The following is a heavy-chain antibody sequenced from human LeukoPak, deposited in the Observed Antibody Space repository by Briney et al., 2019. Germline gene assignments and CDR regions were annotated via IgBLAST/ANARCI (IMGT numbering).Heavy chain of an antibody. J-gene: IGHJ4*02. D-gene: IGHD6-19*01. CDR2: ISSSSSYT. V-gene: IGHV3-11*06. CDR1: GFTFSDYY. CDR3: ARGGAGTEPFDY. Sequence: PGGSLRLSCAASGFTFSDYYMSWIRQAPGKGLEWVSYISSSSSYTNYADSVKGRFTISRDNAKNSLYLQMNSLRAEDTAVYYCARGGAGTEPFDYWGQGTLVTVSS.